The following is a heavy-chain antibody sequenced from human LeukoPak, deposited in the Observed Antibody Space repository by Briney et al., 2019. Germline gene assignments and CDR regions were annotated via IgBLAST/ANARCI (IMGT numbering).Heavy chain of an antibody. CDR1: GFTFGSYS. V-gene: IGHV3-9*01. D-gene: IGHD3-10*01. Sequence: PGGSLRLSCAASGFTFGSYSMNWVRQAPGKGLEWVSGISWNSGSIGYADSVKGRFTISRDNAKNSLYLQMNSLRAEDTALYYCAKDERSFYYGSGSYSDWGQGTLVTVS. CDR2: ISWNSGSI. J-gene: IGHJ4*02. CDR3: AKDERSFYYGSGSYSD.